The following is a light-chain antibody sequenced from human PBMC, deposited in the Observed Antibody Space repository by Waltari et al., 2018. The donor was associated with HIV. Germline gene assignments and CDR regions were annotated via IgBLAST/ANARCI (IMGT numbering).Light chain of an antibody. J-gene: IGKJ4*01. CDR1: RNVNNN. CDR2: GAS. Sequence: EIVMTQSPATLSVSPGERVTLSCRASRNVNNNLAWYQQKPGQAPRLLIYGASTRATGLPARFSGSGSGTEFTLTISSPQSEDFAVYYCQQYDKWPLTFGGGTKVEIK. CDR3: QQYDKWPLT. V-gene: IGKV3-15*01.